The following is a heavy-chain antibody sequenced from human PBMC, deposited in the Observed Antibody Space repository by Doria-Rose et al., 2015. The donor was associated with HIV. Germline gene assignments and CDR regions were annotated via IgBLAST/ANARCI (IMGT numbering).Heavy chain of an antibody. Sequence: KPSETLSLTCTVSGGSISGYYWSWIWQPPGKGLEWIGYIYYTGSTNYNPSLKSRFTISVDTSKNQFSLKLTSVTAADTAVYYCARVPDWGSLDTFDTWGPGTMVTVSS. V-gene: IGHV4-59*01. CDR1: GGSISGYY. CDR3: ARVPDWGSLDTFDT. CDR2: IYYTGST. J-gene: IGHJ3*02. D-gene: IGHD3-9*01.